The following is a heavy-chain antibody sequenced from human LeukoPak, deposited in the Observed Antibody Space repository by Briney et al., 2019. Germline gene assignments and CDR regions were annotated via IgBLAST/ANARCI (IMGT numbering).Heavy chain of an antibody. CDR2: ISSSGSTI. J-gene: IGHJ4*02. CDR3: ARRADSGWYDY. CDR1: GFTFSDYY. Sequence: GGSLRLSCAASGFTFSDYYMSWIRQAPGKGLEWVSYISSSGSTIYYADSVKGRFTISRDNAKNSLYLQMNSLRAEDTAMYYCARRADSGWYDYWGQGTLVTVSS. D-gene: IGHD6-19*01. V-gene: IGHV3-11*01.